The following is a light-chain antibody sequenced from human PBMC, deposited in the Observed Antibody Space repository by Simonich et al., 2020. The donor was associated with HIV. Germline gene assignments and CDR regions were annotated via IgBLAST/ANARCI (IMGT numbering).Light chain of an antibody. V-gene: IGKV3-15*01. Sequence: EVVMTHFPATLSLSPGARATPSCRASKSVISKLAWYQQKPGQAPRLLIYGAFTRATCIPARFSGSGSGTEFTLTISSMQSEDFAVYYCQQYNDWPHYTFGQGTKLEIK. CDR3: QQYNDWPHYT. J-gene: IGKJ2*01. CDR1: KSVISK. CDR2: GAF.